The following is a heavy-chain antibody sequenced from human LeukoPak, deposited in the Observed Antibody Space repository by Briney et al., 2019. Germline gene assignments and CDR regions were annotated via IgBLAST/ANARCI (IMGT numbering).Heavy chain of an antibody. J-gene: IGHJ4*02. CDR1: GGSISSGSYY. Sequence: SETLSLTCTVSGGSISSGSYYWSWIRQPPGKGLEWIGYIYYSGSSNYNPSLKSRVTISGDTSKNSLYLQMNSLRAEDTAVYYCAREPLAYCGGDCYRRSGGFDYWGQGTLVTVSS. CDR2: IYYSGSS. V-gene: IGHV4-61*01. D-gene: IGHD2-21*02. CDR3: AREPLAYCGGDCYRRSGGFDY.